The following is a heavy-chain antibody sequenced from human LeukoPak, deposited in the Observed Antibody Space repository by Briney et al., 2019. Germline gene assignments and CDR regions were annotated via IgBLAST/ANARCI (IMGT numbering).Heavy chain of an antibody. CDR1: GGSFSSYF. CDR3: ARGTYYDSSGYYYESGAFDI. D-gene: IGHD3-22*01. J-gene: IGHJ3*02. CDR2: IYNSGST. Sequence: SETLSLTCSVSGGSFSSYFWSWIRQPPGKRLEWIGYIYNSGSTNYNPSLKSRVTISVDTSKNQFSLKLSSVTAADTAVYHCARGTYYDSSGYYYESGAFDIRGEGTMVTVSS. V-gene: IGHV4-59*01.